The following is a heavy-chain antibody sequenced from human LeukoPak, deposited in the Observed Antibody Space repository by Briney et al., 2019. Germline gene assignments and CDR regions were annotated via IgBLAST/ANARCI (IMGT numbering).Heavy chain of an antibody. D-gene: IGHD3-10*01. CDR2: VSDSGST. CDR1: GVSISSHY. J-gene: IGHJ5*02. Sequence: SETVSLTCTVSGVSISSHYWSWLRQPPGKGLEWMAYVSDSGSTNLNPSLRARVNVSADTSKNLLSLRLSFVSAADTAVYYCARGEGMGWFDPWGQGTVVTVSS. V-gene: IGHV4-59*11. CDR3: ARGEGMGWFDP.